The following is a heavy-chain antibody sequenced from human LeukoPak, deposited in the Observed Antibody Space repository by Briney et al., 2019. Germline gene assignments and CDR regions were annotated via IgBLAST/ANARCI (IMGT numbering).Heavy chain of an antibody. D-gene: IGHD3-16*01. J-gene: IGHJ4*02. CDR2: IYYSGST. V-gene: IGHV4-61*08. CDR1: GGSISSGGYY. CDR3: ARGRLGVAGYYFDY. Sequence: SETLSLTCTVSGGSISSGGYYWSWIRQHPGKGLEWIGYIYYSGSTNYNPSLNSRVTISVDTSKNQFSLELSSVTAADTAVYYCARGRLGVAGYYFDYWGQGNLVTVSS.